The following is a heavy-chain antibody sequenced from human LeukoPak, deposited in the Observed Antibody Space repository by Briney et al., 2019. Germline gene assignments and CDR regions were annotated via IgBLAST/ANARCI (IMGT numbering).Heavy chain of an antibody. Sequence: ASVKVSCKVSGYTLTELSMHWVRQAPGKGLEWMGGFDPEDGETIYAQKSQGRLTMTEDTSTDTAYMELSSLRSEDTAVYYCATGILTGYDYWGQGTLVTVSS. V-gene: IGHV1-24*01. CDR1: GYTLTELS. D-gene: IGHD3-9*01. CDR3: ATGILTGYDY. CDR2: FDPEDGET. J-gene: IGHJ4*02.